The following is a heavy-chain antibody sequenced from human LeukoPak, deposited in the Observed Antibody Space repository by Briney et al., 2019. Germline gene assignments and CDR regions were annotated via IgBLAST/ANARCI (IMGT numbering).Heavy chain of an antibody. CDR2: IYYSGST. D-gene: IGHD5-12*01. V-gene: IGHV4-59*01. J-gene: IGHJ3*02. CDR1: GGSISSYY. CDR3: AIMAIVANLDAFDI. Sequence: SETLSLTCAVSGGSISSYYWSWIRQPPGKGLEWIGYIYYSGSTNYNPSLKSRVTISVDTSKNQFSLKLSSVTAADTAVYYCAIMAIVANLDAFDIWGQGTMVTVSS.